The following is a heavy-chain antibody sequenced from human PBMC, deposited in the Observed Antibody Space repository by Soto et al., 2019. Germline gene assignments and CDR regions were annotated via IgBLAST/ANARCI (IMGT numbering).Heavy chain of an antibody. D-gene: IGHD2-15*01. CDR1: GYTFTSYA. V-gene: IGHV1-3*01. Sequence: GASVKVSCKASGYTFTSYAMHWVRQAPGQRLEWMGWINAGNGNAKYSQKFQGRVTITRDTSASTAYMELSSLRSEDTAVYYCARGASRYCSGGSCYQVPYWGQGTLVTVSS. J-gene: IGHJ4*02. CDR2: INAGNGNA. CDR3: ARGASRYCSGGSCYQVPY.